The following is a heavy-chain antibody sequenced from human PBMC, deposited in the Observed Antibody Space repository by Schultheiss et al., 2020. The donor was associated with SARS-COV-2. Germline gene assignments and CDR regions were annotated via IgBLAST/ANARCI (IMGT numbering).Heavy chain of an antibody. D-gene: IGHD4-17*01. Sequence: GGSLRLSCAASGFTFSSYAMSWVRQAPGKGLEWVANIKQDGSEKYYVDSVKGRFTISRDNSKNTLYLQMNSLRAEDTAVYYCARDQDYGDDFDYWGQGTLVTVSS. CDR1: GFTFSSYA. CDR2: IKQDGSEK. J-gene: IGHJ4*02. CDR3: ARDQDYGDDFDY. V-gene: IGHV3-7*01.